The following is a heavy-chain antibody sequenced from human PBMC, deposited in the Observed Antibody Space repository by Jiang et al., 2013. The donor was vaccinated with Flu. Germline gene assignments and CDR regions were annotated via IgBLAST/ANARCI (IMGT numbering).Heavy chain of an antibody. D-gene: IGHD3-22*01. V-gene: IGHV3-66*02. Sequence: GSLRVSCAASGLTVTRSFMTWVRQAPGKGLEWVSVVFSDGTTYYADSVKGRFMMSRDSAKNTVYLQMDSLRTEDTAVYYCWCYDDGSGNADYVDYWGQGTLVTVSS. CDR1: GLTVTRSF. CDR3: WCYDDGSGNADYVDY. J-gene: IGHJ4*02. CDR2: VFSDGTT.